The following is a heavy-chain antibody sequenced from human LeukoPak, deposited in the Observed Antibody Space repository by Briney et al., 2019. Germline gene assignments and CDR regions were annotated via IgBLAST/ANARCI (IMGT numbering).Heavy chain of an antibody. Sequence: SETLSLTCTVSGGSISSYYWSWIWQPPGKGLEWIGYIYYSGSTNYNPSLKSRVTISVDTSKNQFSLKLSSVTAADTAVYYCARATGYGSGSYNDYWGQGTLVTVSS. CDR3: ARATGYGSGSYNDY. CDR2: IYYSGST. V-gene: IGHV4-59*01. CDR1: GGSISSYY. D-gene: IGHD3-10*01. J-gene: IGHJ4*02.